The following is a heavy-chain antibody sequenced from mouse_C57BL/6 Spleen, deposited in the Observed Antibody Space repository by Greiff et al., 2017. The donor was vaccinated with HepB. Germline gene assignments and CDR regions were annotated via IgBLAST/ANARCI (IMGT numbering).Heavy chain of an antibody. CDR1: GYTFTSYW. Sequence: VQLQQPGAELVKPGASVKMSCKASGYTFTSYWITWVKQRPGQGLEWIGDIYPGSGSTNYNEKFKSKATLTVDTSSSTAYMQLSSLTSEDSAVYYCAREENYDYDERAWFAYWGQGTLVTVSA. CDR3: AREENYDYDERAWFAY. CDR2: IYPGSGST. J-gene: IGHJ3*01. V-gene: IGHV1-55*01. D-gene: IGHD2-4*01.